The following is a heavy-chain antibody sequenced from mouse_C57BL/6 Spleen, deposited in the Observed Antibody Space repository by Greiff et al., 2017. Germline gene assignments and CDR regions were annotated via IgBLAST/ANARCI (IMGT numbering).Heavy chain of an antibody. Sequence: QVQLQQPGAELVKPGASVKMSCKASGYTFTSYWITWVKQRPGQGLEWIGDIYPGSGSTNYNEKFKSKATLTVDTSSSTAYMQLSSLTSEDSAVYYCARSYESNNWFDYWGQGTTLTVSS. CDR2: IYPGSGST. V-gene: IGHV1-55*01. D-gene: IGHD2-5*01. CDR3: ARSYESNNWFDY. CDR1: GYTFTSYW. J-gene: IGHJ2*01.